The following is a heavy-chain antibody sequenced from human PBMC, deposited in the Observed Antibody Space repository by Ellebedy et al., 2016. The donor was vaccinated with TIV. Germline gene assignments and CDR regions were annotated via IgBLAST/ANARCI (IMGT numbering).Heavy chain of an antibody. CDR2: IYPGDSDT. CDR1: GYSFTIYW. CDR3: ARAFYSNFGLDP. D-gene: IGHD4-11*01. J-gene: IGHJ5*02. V-gene: IGHV5-51*01. Sequence: GESLKISCKGSGYSFTIYWIAWVRQTPGKGLEWMGIIYPGDSDTRYSPSFQGQVTISADKSINTAYLQWSSLKASDTAMYYCARAFYSNFGLDPWGQGTLVTVSS.